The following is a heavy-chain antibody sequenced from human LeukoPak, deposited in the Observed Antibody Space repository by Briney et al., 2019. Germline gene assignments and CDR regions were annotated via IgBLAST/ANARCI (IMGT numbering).Heavy chain of an antibody. D-gene: IGHD2-2*02. CDR1: GYTFTSYG. CDR2: ITTYNGNT. J-gene: IGHJ4*02. Sequence: ASVKVSCKASGYTFTSYGIIWVRQAPGQGLEWMGWITTYNGNTNYARKFQDRATVTTDTSTSTAYMELRSLRSDDTAVYFCARGELAFCSTTTCYSSFDYWGQGTLVTVSS. CDR3: ARGELAFCSTTTCYSSFDY. V-gene: IGHV1-18*01.